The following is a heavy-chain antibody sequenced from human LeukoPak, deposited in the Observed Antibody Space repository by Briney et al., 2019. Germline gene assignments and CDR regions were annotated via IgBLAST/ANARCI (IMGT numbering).Heavy chain of an antibody. CDR1: GYTLTELS. Sequence: ASVKVSCKVSGYTLTELSMHWVRQAPGKGLEWMGGFDPEDGETIYAQKFQGRVTMTEDTSTDTAYMKLSSLRSEDTAVYYCASTPDYYDSSGYYYWGQGTLVTVSS. D-gene: IGHD3-22*01. CDR3: ASTPDYYDSSGYYY. J-gene: IGHJ4*02. CDR2: FDPEDGET. V-gene: IGHV1-24*01.